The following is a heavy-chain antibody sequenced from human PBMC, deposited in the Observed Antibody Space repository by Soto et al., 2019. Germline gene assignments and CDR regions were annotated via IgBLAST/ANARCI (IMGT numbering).Heavy chain of an antibody. V-gene: IGHV3-23*01. CDR2: ITNNDADT. CDR3: ARVAMYSSGGY. Sequence: EVQLLESGGGFVQPGGSLRLSCAASGFTFSSYAMSWLRQTPGKGPEWVSTITNNDADTYYAASVEGRFTISRDNSKSTLYLQMYSLRVYDTAVYYCARVAMYSSGGYWGQGTLVTVSS. J-gene: IGHJ4*02. CDR1: GFTFSSYA. D-gene: IGHD3-22*01.